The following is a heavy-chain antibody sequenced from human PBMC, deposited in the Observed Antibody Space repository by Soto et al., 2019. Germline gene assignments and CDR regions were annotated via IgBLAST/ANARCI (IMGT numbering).Heavy chain of an antibody. CDR3: ARGFLRRSGGSCYSRNRVPHYYFDY. D-gene: IGHD2-15*01. CDR1: AGSSRGYY. J-gene: IGHJ4*02. CDR2: INHSGST. V-gene: IGHV4-34*01. Sequence: SETLSLTCAVYAGSSRGYYWSWIRQPPGKGREWIGEINHSGSTNYNPSLKSRVTISVDTSKNQFSLKLSSVTAADTAVYYCARGFLRRSGGSCYSRNRVPHYYFDYWGQGTLVTVS.